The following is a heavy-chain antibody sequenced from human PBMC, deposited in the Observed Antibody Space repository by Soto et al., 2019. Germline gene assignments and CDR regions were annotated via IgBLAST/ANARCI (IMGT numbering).Heavy chain of an antibody. CDR3: ARDYSSSWYVY. D-gene: IGHD6-13*01. Sequence: GASVKVSCKTSGYTFTDYYIHWLRQAPGQGLEWMGWISAYNGNTDYAQKLQGRVTMTTDTSTSTAYMELRSLRSDDTAVYYCARDYSSSWYVYWGQGTLVTVSS. V-gene: IGHV1-18*04. CDR1: GYTFTDYY. CDR2: ISAYNGNT. J-gene: IGHJ4*02.